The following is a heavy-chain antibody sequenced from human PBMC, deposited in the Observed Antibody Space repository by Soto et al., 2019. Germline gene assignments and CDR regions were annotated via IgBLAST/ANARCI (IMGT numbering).Heavy chain of an antibody. Sequence: GGSLRLSCAASGFTFSSYGMHWVRQAPGKGLEWVAVISYDGSNKYYADSVKGRFNISRDNSKNTLYLQMNSLRAEDTAVYYCEKDRWFVPFDIWGQGTMVTVSS. J-gene: IGHJ3*02. CDR1: GFTFSSYG. CDR2: ISYDGSNK. D-gene: IGHD3-10*01. CDR3: EKDRWFVPFDI. V-gene: IGHV3-30*18.